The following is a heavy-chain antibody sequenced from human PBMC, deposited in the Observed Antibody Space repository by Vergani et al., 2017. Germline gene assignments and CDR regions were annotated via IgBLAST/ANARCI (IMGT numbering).Heavy chain of an antibody. D-gene: IGHD3-10*01. Sequence: QVQLVESGGGVVQPGRSLRLSCAASGFSFSSHAIHWVRQAPGKGLEWVAVISNDGSKKYYADSVKGRFTISRDNSKNTLDLQMNSLRTQETAVYYCAKAGSVTSGSLQYNFYMDVWGKGTTVTVS. CDR1: GFSFSSHA. CDR3: AKAGSVTSGSLQYNFYMDV. CDR2: ISNDGSKK. J-gene: IGHJ6*03. V-gene: IGHV3-30*18.